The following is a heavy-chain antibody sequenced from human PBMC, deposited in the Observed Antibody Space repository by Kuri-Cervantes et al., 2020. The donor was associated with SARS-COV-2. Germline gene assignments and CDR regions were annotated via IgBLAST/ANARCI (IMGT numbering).Heavy chain of an antibody. CDR2: IYYTGST. Sequence: SETLSLTCTVSGGSISSYYWSWIRQPPGKGLEWIGYIYYTGSTNYNPSLKSRVTISVDTSKNQFSLKLSSVTAADTAVYYCARTPPSYYDSSGAFDIWGQGTMVTVSS. D-gene: IGHD3-22*01. CDR3: ARTPPSYYDSSGAFDI. J-gene: IGHJ3*02. CDR1: GGSISSYY. V-gene: IGHV4-59*08.